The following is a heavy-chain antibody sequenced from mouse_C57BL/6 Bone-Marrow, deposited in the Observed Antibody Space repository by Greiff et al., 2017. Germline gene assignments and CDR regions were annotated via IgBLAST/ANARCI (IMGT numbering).Heavy chain of an antibody. CDR3: AMGDHCWRDWFAY. J-gene: IGHJ3*01. V-gene: IGHV1-55*01. CDR2: IYPGSGST. CDR1: GYTFTSYW. D-gene: IGHD1-2*01. Sequence: VQLQQPGAELVKPGASVKMSCKASGYTFTSYWITWVKQRPGQGLEWIGDIYPGSGSTNYNEKFKSKATLTVDTSSSTAYMQLSSLTSEDSAVYYGAMGDHCWRDWFAYWGQGTLVTVSA.